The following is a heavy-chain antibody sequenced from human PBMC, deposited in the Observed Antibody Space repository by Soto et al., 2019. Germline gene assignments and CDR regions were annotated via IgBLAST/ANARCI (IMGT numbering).Heavy chain of an antibody. CDR2: ISSSGSTI. CDR3: ARARAGPYYDILTGSDYFDY. Sequence: GGSLRLSCAASGFTFSDYYMSWIRQAPGKGLEWVSYISSSGSTIYYADSVKGRFTISRDNAKNSLYLQMNSLRAEDTAVYYCARARAGPYYDILTGSDYFDYWGQGTLVTVSS. CDR1: GFTFSDYY. J-gene: IGHJ4*02. V-gene: IGHV3-11*01. D-gene: IGHD3-9*01.